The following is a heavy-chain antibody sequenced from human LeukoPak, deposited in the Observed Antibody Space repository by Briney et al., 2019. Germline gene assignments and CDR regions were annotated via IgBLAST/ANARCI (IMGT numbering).Heavy chain of an antibody. J-gene: IGHJ4*02. CDR3: AKGSRQDYDSSGYFY. Sequence: PGGSLRLSCAASGFSFSRYAMSWVRQAPGKGLEWVSAIGGSGGSTYHADSVKGRFTISRDNSKNTLYLQMNSLRAEDTAVYYCAKGSRQDYDSSGYFYWGQGTLVTVSS. CDR1: GFSFSRYA. D-gene: IGHD3-22*01. CDR2: IGGSGGST. V-gene: IGHV3-23*01.